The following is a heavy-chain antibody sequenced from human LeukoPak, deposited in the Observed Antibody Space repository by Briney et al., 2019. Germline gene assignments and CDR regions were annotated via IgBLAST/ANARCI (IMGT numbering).Heavy chain of an antibody. CDR1: GGSINNDY. V-gene: IGHV4-59*01. Sequence: SETLSLTCTVSGGSINNDYWAWIRQPPGRGLEWIAYIYSTGTANYNPSFQSRVTISVDTSNNQFSLKLRSVTTTDTAVYYCASPQWVATMGPWFDPWGQGTLVTVTS. D-gene: IGHD3-10*01. J-gene: IGHJ5*02. CDR2: IYSTGTA. CDR3: ASPQWVATMGPWFDP.